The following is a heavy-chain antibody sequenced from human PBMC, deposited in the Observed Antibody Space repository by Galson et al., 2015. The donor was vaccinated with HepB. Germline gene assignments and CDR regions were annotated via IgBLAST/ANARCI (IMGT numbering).Heavy chain of an antibody. D-gene: IGHD1-7*01. V-gene: IGHV3-73*01. J-gene: IGHJ3*01. CDR3: TTGGELLAAFAF. CDR2: IRSKANNYAT. CDR1: GFTFSGSA. Sequence: LRLSCAAAGFTFSGSAMHWVRQASGKGLEGVGRIRSKANNYATAYGASVKGRVTISRDDSKNTAYLQMNSLKTEDTAVYYCTTGGELLAAFAFWGQGTMVTVSS.